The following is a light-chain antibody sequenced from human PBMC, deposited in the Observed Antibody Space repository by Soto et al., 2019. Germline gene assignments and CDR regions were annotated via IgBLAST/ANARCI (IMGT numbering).Light chain of an antibody. Sequence: EIVMTQSPATLSVSPGERATLSCSASQSVSSNLAWYQQKPGQAHRLLIYGASTRATGIPARFSGSGSGTEFTLTIRSLQSEDFAVYDCQQYNNWPPETFGQGTKVEIK. CDR1: QSVSSN. J-gene: IGKJ1*01. V-gene: IGKV3-15*01. CDR3: QQYNNWPPET. CDR2: GAS.